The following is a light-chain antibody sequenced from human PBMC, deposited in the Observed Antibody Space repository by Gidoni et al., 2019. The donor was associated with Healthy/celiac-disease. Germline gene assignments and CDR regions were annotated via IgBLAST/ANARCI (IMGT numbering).Light chain of an antibody. CDR3: MQAIQISWT. V-gene: IGKV2-28*01. Sequence: DIVMTQSPLSLPVTPGEPASISCRSSQSLLHSNGYNYLDWYLQKPGQSPQLLIYLGSNRASGVPDRFSGSGSGTDFTLKISRVEAEDVGVYYCMQAIQISWTFGQGTKVEIK. J-gene: IGKJ1*01. CDR2: LGS. CDR1: QSLLHSNGYNY.